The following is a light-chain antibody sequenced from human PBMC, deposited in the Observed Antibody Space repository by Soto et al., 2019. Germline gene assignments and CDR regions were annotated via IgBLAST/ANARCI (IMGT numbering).Light chain of an antibody. CDR1: SSNIGRNY. V-gene: IGLV1-47*01. Sequence: QSVLTQPPSASGTPGQRVTISCSGSSSNIGRNYVYWYQQLPGTAPKLLIYRNNQRPSGVPDRFSGSKSGTSASLAISGLRSEDEADYYCAAWDDSLSVHVVFGGGTKLTVL. CDR2: RNN. CDR3: AAWDDSLSVHVV. J-gene: IGLJ2*01.